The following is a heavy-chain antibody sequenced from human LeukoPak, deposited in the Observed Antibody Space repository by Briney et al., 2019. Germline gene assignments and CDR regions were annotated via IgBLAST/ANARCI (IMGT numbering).Heavy chain of an antibody. V-gene: IGHV3-48*04. CDR3: ARPPRGYSGYCDY. J-gene: IGHJ4*02. CDR1: GFTFSSYS. Sequence: GGSLRLSCAASGFTFSSYSMNWVRQAPGKGLEWVSYISSSSSTIYYADSVKGRFTISRDNAKNSLYLQMNSLRAEDTAVYYCARPPRGYSGYCDYWGQGTLVTVSS. D-gene: IGHD5-12*01. CDR2: ISSSSSTI.